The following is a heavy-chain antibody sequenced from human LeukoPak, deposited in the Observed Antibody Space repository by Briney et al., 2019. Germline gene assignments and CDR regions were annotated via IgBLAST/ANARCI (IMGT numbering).Heavy chain of an antibody. V-gene: IGHV5-51*01. CDR1: GYSFTSYW. J-gene: IGHJ6*02. D-gene: IGHD5-12*01. CDR3: ARYSGYDWRGYYYYGMDV. CDR2: IYPGDSDT. Sequence: GESLKISCKGSGYSFTSYWIGWVRQMPGKGLDWMGIIYPGDSDTRYSPSFQGQVTISANKSISTAYLQWSSLKASDTAMYHCARYSGYDWRGYYYYGMDVWGQGTTVTVSS.